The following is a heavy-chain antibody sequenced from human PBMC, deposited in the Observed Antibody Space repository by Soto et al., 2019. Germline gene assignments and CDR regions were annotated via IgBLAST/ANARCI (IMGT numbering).Heavy chain of an antibody. V-gene: IGHV4-34*01. D-gene: IGHD1-1*01. CDR1: GGSFSGYY. J-gene: IGHJ6*03. Sequence: PSETLSLTCAVYGGSFSGYYWSWIRQPPGKGLEWIGEINHSGSTNYNPSLKSRVTISVDTSKNQFSLKLSSVTAADTAVYYCVILKLDRRAGRYYYYMDVWGKGTTVTVFS. CDR3: VILKLDRRAGRYYYYMDV. CDR2: INHSGST.